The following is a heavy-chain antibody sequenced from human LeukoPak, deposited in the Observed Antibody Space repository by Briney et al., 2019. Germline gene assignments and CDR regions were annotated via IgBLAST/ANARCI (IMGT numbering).Heavy chain of an antibody. J-gene: IGHJ4*02. D-gene: IGHD6-19*01. CDR3: ASWLGVAGRRGASD. V-gene: IGHV1-18*01. CDR2: ISDSNGNL. Sequence: GASVKVSCEASGYPFANFAISWVRQAPGQGLEWMGWISDSNGNLNYAQSLQGRVTMTTDKSTSTAYMELRSLTSDDTAVYYCASWLGVAGRRGASDWGQGTLVTVSS. CDR1: GYPFANFA.